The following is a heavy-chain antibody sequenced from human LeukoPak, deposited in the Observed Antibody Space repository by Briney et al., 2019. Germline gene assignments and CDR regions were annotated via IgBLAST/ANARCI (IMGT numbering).Heavy chain of an antibody. Sequence: GGSLRLSCAASGFTFSSYGMQWVRQAPGKGLEWVAVISHDGSNKYFADSVKGRFTISRDTSKNTLYLQMNSLRAEDTAVYYCVRDLGGRSGHWGQGTLVTVSS. J-gene: IGHJ4*02. V-gene: IGHV3-30*03. CDR3: VRDLGGRSGH. CDR1: GFTFSSYG. CDR2: ISHDGSNK. D-gene: IGHD1-26*01.